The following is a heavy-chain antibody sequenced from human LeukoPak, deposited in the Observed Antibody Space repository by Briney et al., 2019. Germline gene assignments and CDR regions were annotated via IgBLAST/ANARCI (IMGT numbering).Heavy chain of an antibody. CDR3: ARADSSGFISLDY. D-gene: IGHD3-22*01. CDR1: GFTVSSNY. J-gene: IGHJ4*02. Sequence: GGSLRLSCAASGFTVSSNYMSWVRQAPGKGLEWVSVIYSGGSTYYADSVKGRFTISRDNSKNTLYLQMNSLRAEDTAAYYCARADSSGFISLDYWGQGTLVTVSS. CDR2: IYSGGST. V-gene: IGHV3-53*01.